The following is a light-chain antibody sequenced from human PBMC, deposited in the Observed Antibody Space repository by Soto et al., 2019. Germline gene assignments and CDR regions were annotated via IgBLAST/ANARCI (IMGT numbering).Light chain of an antibody. CDR2: GTS. V-gene: IGKV3-20*01. CDR1: QSIGDL. CDR3: QKCGSLPGK. J-gene: IGKJ1*01. Sequence: TQSPSTLSASVEDIFTITCLASQSIGDLLAWYQQKPGQAPRLLIFGTSSRATGIPDRFIGGGSGTDFTLTISRLEPEDLAVYYCQKCGSLPGKCGQGNTGAIK.